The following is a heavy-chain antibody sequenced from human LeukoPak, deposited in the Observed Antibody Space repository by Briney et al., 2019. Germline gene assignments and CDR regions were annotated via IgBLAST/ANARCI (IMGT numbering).Heavy chain of an antibody. J-gene: IGHJ5*02. CDR2: IPHDGSNA. D-gene: IGHD3-3*01. CDR3: ATGSDYYYAS. Sequence: PGGSLRLSCVASGFTFTRNCMHWVRQAPGKGLEWVAAIPHDGSNALYADSVKGRLTISRDDSKNTQYLQMNSLRIEDSAMYYCATGSDYYYASWGQGTLVTVSS. CDR1: GFTFTRNC. V-gene: IGHV3-30*03.